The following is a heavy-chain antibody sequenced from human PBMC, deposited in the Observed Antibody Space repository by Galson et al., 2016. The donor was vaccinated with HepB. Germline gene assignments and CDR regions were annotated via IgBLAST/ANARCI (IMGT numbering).Heavy chain of an antibody. CDR3: VQGSTEPAV. CDR1: GFTFRNYG. D-gene: IGHD1-26*01. CDR2: ISRGGDSR. V-gene: IGHV3-23*01. Sequence: SLRLSCAGSGFTFRNYGMTWVRQAPGKGLEVVSSISRGGDSRDYADSVRGRFTISRDNSKNTLSLQMNSLRAEDAGVYYCVQGSTEPAVWGKGTTVTVPS. J-gene: IGHJ6*04.